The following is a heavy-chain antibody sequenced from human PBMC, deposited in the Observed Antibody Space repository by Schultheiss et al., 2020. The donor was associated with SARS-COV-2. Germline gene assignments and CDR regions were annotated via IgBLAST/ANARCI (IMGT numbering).Heavy chain of an antibody. CDR3: ARNWNDVLPFDP. Sequence: ASVKVSCKASGYDFTAHGINWVRQAPGQGLAWMGGIIPLFGTANYAQNFQGRVTMTRDTSTSTVYMELRSLRSDDTAVYYCARNWNDVLPFDPWGQGTLVTVSS. CDR2: IIPLFGTA. CDR1: GYDFTAHG. J-gene: IGHJ5*02. D-gene: IGHD1-1*01. V-gene: IGHV1-18*01.